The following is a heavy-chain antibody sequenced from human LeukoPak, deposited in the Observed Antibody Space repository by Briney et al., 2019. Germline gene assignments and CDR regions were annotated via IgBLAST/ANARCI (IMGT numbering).Heavy chain of an antibody. CDR1: GYTFTGYY. J-gene: IGHJ4*02. CDR3: ARSYGSGSSYFDY. Sequence: ASVTVSCKASGYTFTGYYMHWVRQAPGQGLEWMGRINPNSGGTNYAQKFQGRVTMTRDTSISTAYMELSRLRSDDTAVYYCARSYGSGSSYFDYWGQGTLVTVSS. D-gene: IGHD3-10*01. V-gene: IGHV1-2*06. CDR2: INPNSGGT.